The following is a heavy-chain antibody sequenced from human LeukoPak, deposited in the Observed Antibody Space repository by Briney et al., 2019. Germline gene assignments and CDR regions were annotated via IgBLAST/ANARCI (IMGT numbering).Heavy chain of an antibody. V-gene: IGHV4-61*02. CDR2: IYTSGST. J-gene: IGHJ4*02. Sequence: SQTLSLTCTVSGGSISSGSYYWSWIRQPAGKGLEWIGRIYTSGSTNYNTSLKSRVTISVDTSKNQFSLKLSSVTAADTAVYYCAYSSSWYPPYYYWGQGTLVTVSS. CDR1: GGSISSGSYY. D-gene: IGHD6-13*01. CDR3: AYSSSWYPPYYY.